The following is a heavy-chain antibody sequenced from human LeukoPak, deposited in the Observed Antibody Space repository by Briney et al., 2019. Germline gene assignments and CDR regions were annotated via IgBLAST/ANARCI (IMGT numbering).Heavy chain of an antibody. CDR1: GGSFSGYY. J-gene: IGHJ4*02. CDR2: INHTGST. D-gene: IGHD3-22*01. CDR3: ARVTGYMIEDYFDY. Sequence: PSETLSLTCAVYGGSFSGYYWSWIRQPPGKGLEWIGEINHTGSTNYNPSLKSRVTISVDTSKNQFSLKLSSVTAADTAVYYCARVTGYMIEDYFDYWGQGTLVTVSS. V-gene: IGHV4-34*01.